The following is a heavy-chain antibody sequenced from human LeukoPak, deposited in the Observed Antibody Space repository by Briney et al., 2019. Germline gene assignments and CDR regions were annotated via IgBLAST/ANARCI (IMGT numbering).Heavy chain of an antibody. CDR3: AKDSSWSYYYDSSGYFDY. Sequence: GGSLRLSCAASGFTFSSYAMSWVRQAPGKGLEWVSAISGSGGSTYYADSVKGRLTISRDNSKNTLYLQMNSLRAEDTAVYYCAKDSSWSYYYDSSGYFDYWGQGTLVTVSS. CDR2: ISGSGGST. D-gene: IGHD3-22*01. CDR1: GFTFSSYA. J-gene: IGHJ4*02. V-gene: IGHV3-23*01.